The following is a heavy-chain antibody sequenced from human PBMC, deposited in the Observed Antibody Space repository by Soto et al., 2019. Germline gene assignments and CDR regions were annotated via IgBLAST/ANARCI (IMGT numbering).Heavy chain of an antibody. J-gene: IGHJ6*02. Sequence: QVQLVQSGAEVKKPGSSVKVSCKASGGTFSSYAISWVRQAPGQGLEWMGGIIPIFGTANYAQKFQGRVTITADKSTSPAYMELSSLRSEDTAVYYCARVMTAVAGTIPYYYGMDVWGQGTTVTGSS. CDR3: ARVMTAVAGTIPYYYGMDV. V-gene: IGHV1-69*06. CDR1: GGTFSSYA. D-gene: IGHD6-19*01. CDR2: IIPIFGTA.